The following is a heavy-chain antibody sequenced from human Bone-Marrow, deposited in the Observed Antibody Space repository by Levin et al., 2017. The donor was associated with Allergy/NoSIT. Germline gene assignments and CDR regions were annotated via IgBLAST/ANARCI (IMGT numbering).Heavy chain of an antibody. CDR2: ISGGGTNT. V-gene: IGHV3-23*01. CDR1: GFTFGSYG. Sequence: GGSLRLSCTVSGFTFGSYGMNWVRQAPGKGLEWVSGISGGGTNTYYADSVKGRFTISRDNSKNTLYLQMNSLRVDDTAVYYCAKDRGYGSGTYGTFDIWGHGTMVTVSS. J-gene: IGHJ3*02. CDR3: AKDRGYGSGTYGTFDI. D-gene: IGHD3-10*01.